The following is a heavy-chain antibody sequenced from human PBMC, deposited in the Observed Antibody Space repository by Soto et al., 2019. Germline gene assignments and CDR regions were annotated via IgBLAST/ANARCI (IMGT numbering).Heavy chain of an antibody. D-gene: IGHD5-18*01. CDR1: GYTFTHYY. CDR2: INPNGGIT. V-gene: IGHV1-46*01. CDR3: ATSVNSAMAFDY. J-gene: IGHJ4*02. Sequence: QVQLVQSGAEVKKPGASVRVSCKASGYTFTHYYIHWVRQAPGQGLQWMGKINPNGGITTYAQKFRAGFTMTRDTSTSTVYLELSSLRSEDSVVYYCATSVNSAMAFDYWGQGTLVTVSS.